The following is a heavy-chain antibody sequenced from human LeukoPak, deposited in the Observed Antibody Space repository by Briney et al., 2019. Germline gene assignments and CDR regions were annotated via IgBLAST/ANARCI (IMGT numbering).Heavy chain of an antibody. J-gene: IGHJ4*02. Sequence: GSSVKVSCKASGYSFIASFIHWVRQAPGQGPEWMGWINPSNGGTKYAQNFQGRVTVTWDTSMSTAYMELISLRSDDTAVYYCARDRYTSSWTAAFDFWGQGTLVTVSS. CDR1: GYSFIASF. V-gene: IGHV1-2*02. CDR3: ARDRYTSSWTAAFDF. D-gene: IGHD6-13*01. CDR2: INPSNGGT.